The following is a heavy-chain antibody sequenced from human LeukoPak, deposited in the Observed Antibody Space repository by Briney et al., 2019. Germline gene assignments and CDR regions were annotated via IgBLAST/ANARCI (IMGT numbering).Heavy chain of an antibody. CDR1: EFIFSTYW. J-gene: IGHJ4*02. V-gene: IGHV3-7*01. D-gene: IGHD3-22*01. CDR2: IKQDGSEK. Sequence: GGSLRLSCQASEFIFSTYWMTWVRQAPGKGLEWVANIKQDGSEKYYVDSVKGRFTISRDNAKNSLYLQMNSLRAEDTAVYYCARVRTSTPGYLFDYWGQGTLVTVSS. CDR3: ARVRTSTPGYLFDY.